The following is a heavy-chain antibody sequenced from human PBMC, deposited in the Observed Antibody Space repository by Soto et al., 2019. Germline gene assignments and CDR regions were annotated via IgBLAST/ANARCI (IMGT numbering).Heavy chain of an antibody. CDR1: GFPFNIYS. CDR2: ISSSSSTI. J-gene: IGHJ3*02. V-gene: IGHV3-48*01. Sequence: GGSLRLSCAASGFPFNIYSMNWVRQAPGKGLEWVSYISSSSSTIYYADSVKGRFTISRDNAKNSLYLQMNSLRVEDTAVYYCARALSGSYPDAFDMWGKGTMVTVSS. D-gene: IGHD3-10*01. CDR3: ARALSGSYPDAFDM.